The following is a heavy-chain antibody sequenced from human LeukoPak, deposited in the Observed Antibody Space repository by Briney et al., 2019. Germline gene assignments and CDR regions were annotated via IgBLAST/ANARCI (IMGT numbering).Heavy chain of an antibody. D-gene: IGHD5-12*01. CDR2: IYPGDSDT. CDR3: ARHAGKQKWLPDTMYYYYYYMDV. CDR1: GYSFTSYW. V-gene: IGHV5-51*01. Sequence: GESLKISCKGSGYSFTSYWIGWVRQMPGKGLKWMGIIYPGDSDTRYSPSFQGQVTISADKSISTAYLQWSSLKASDTAMYYCARHAGKQKWLPDTMYYYYYYMDVWGKGTTVTVSS. J-gene: IGHJ6*03.